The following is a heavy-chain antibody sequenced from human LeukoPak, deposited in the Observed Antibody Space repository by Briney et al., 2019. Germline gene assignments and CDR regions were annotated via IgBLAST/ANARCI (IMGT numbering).Heavy chain of an antibody. Sequence: ASVKVSCKASGGTFSSYTISWVRQAPGQGLEWMGRIIPILGIANYAQKFQGRVTITADKSTSTAYMELSSLRSEDTAVYYCARGGVSGYYSPFDPWGQGTLVTVSS. D-gene: IGHD3-22*01. J-gene: IGHJ5*02. CDR1: GGTFSSYT. CDR3: ARGGVSGYYSPFDP. V-gene: IGHV1-69*02. CDR2: IIPILGIA.